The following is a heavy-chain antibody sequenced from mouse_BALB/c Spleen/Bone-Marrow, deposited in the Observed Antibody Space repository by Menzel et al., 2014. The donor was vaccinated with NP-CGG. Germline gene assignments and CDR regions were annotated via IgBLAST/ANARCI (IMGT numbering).Heavy chain of an antibody. CDR1: GFSFPNYG. CDR2: IWSGGST. J-gene: IGHJ2*01. Sequence: VQLQQSGPDLVQPSQSLSITCTVSGFSFPNYGVHWVRQSPGKGLEWLGVIWSGGSTDYNAAFISRLSITKDNSKSQVFFKMNSLQANDTAIYYCARNPVGRNFFDYWGQGTTLTVSS. V-gene: IGHV2-2*02. CDR3: ARNPVGRNFFDY. D-gene: IGHD4-1*01.